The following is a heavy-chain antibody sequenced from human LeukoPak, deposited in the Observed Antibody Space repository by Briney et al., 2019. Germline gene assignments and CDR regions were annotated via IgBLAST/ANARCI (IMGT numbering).Heavy chain of an antibody. J-gene: IGHJ4*02. V-gene: IGHV3-23*05. CDR3: AGRGVTGTEYYFDY. CDR2: IYGSGRGT. CDR1: GFTFNSYA. D-gene: IGHD6-19*01. Sequence: GGPLRLSCAASGFTFNSYAMTWVRQAPGKGLEWVSTIYGSGRGTYYADSVKGRFTISRDDSKNTVYLQMNSLRADDTAVYYCAGRGVTGTEYYFDYWGQGSLVTVSS.